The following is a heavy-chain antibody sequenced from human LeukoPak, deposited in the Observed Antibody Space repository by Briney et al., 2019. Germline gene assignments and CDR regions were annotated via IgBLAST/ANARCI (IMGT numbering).Heavy chain of an antibody. Sequence: PSETLSLTCAVYGGSFSGYYWSWIRQPPGKGLEWIGEISQSGSTNYNSSLKSRVTISVDTSKSQFSLKLSSVTAADTAVYYCARLYSRLYYYYMDVWGKGTTVTVSS. CDR1: GGSFSGYY. D-gene: IGHD3-22*01. CDR2: ISQSGST. CDR3: ARLYSRLYYYYMDV. V-gene: IGHV4-34*01. J-gene: IGHJ6*03.